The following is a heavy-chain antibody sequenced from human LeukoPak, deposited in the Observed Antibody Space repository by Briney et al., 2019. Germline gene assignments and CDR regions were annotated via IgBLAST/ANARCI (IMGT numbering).Heavy chain of an antibody. J-gene: IGHJ5*02. Sequence: SETLSLTCAVSGGSISSSNWWSWVRQPPGKGLEWIGEIYHSGSTNYNPSLKSRVTISVDKSKNQFSLKLSSVTAADTAVYYCARASRDYFETGNWFDPWGQGTLATVSS. CDR2: IYHSGST. D-gene: IGHD3-9*01. CDR3: ARASRDYFETGNWFDP. CDR1: GGSISSSNW. V-gene: IGHV4-4*02.